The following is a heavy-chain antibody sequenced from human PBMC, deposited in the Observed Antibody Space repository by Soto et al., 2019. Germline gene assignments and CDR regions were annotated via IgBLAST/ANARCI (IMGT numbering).Heavy chain of an antibody. CDR1: GFTFSSYA. J-gene: IGHJ5*02. CDR2: ISGSGSNP. D-gene: IGHD4-17*01. V-gene: IGHV3-23*01. CDR3: AKTASMTIRDGFDP. Sequence: EVQVLESGGGLVQPGGSLRLSCAASGFTFSSYAMSWVRQAPGQGLEWVSAISGSGSNPYYADSVKGRFTISRDNSKNTLYLQMNSLRAEDPALYYCAKTASMTIRDGFDPWGPGTLVTVSS.